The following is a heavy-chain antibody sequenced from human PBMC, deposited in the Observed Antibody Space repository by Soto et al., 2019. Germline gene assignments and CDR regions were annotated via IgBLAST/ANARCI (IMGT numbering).Heavy chain of an antibody. Sequence: EVQLLESGGGLVQPGGSLRLSCAASGFTFSSYAMSWVRQAPGKGLEWVSAISGSGGSTYYADSVKGRFTISRDNSKNTLYLQMNSLRAEDTAVYYCAKRGGYCSGGSCYSGAQYYYGMDVWGQGTTVTVSS. D-gene: IGHD2-15*01. CDR1: GFTFSSYA. CDR2: ISGSGGST. V-gene: IGHV3-23*01. J-gene: IGHJ6*02. CDR3: AKRGGYCSGGSCYSGAQYYYGMDV.